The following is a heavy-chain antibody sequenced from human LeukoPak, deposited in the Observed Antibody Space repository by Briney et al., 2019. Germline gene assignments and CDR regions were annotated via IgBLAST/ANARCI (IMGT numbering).Heavy chain of an antibody. J-gene: IGHJ5*02. CDR3: ARDQDTNNWFDP. V-gene: IGHV1-69*05. CDR1: GGTFNTYA. D-gene: IGHD2-8*01. CDR2: IIPVSGTA. Sequence: GASVKVSCRASGGTFNTYAINWVRQAPGQGLEWMGGIIPVSGTANYAQKFQGRVTITTDESTSTAYMELSSLRSEDTAVYYCARDQDTNNWFDPWGQGTLVTVSS.